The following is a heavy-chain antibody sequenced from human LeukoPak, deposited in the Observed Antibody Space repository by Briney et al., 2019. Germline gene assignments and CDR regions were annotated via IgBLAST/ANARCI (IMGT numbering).Heavy chain of an antibody. Sequence: GGSLRLSCAAPGFTFSDHYMTWIRQAPGKGLEWLSYISHSSSYTNYADSVKGRFTISRDNAKNSLYLQMNSLRAEDTAVYYCARLNYDILTGYYLDYWGQGTLVTVSS. CDR1: GFTFSDHY. J-gene: IGHJ4*02. CDR2: ISHSSSYT. D-gene: IGHD3-9*01. CDR3: ARLNYDILTGYYLDY. V-gene: IGHV3-11*03.